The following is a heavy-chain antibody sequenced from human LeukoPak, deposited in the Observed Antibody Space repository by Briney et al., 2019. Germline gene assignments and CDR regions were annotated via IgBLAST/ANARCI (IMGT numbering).Heavy chain of an antibody. D-gene: IGHD5-24*01. Sequence: PSETLSLTCAVYGGSLSGYYWSWIRQPPGKGLEWIGEINHSGSTNYNPSLKSRVTISVDTSKNQFSLKLSSVTAADTAVYYCARGLGGYNYGYWGQGTLVTVSS. CDR1: GGSLSGYY. CDR3: ARGLGGYNYGY. CDR2: INHSGST. J-gene: IGHJ4*02. V-gene: IGHV4-34*01.